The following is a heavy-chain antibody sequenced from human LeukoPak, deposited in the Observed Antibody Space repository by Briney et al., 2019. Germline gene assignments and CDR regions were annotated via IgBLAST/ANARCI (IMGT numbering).Heavy chain of an antibody. CDR3: ARECYYGSGMGNWFDP. D-gene: IGHD3-10*01. V-gene: IGHV1-18*01. CDR2: ISAYNGNT. CDR1: GYTFTSYG. Sequence: GASVKVSCKASGYTFTSYGISWVRQAPGQGLEWMGWISAYNGNTNYAQKLQGRVTMTTDTSTSTAYMELRSLRSDDTAVYYCARECYYGSGMGNWFDPWGQGTLVTVSS. J-gene: IGHJ5*02.